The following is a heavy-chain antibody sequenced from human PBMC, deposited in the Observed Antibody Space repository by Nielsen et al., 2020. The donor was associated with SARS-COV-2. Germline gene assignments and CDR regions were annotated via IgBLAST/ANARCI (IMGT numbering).Heavy chain of an antibody. D-gene: IGHD6-19*01. Sequence: SETLSLTCAVSGGSISSSNWWSWVRPPPGKGLEWIGEIYHSGSTNYNPSLKGRVTISVDKSKNQFSLKLSSVTAADTAVYYCAREPGYSSDPIDYWGQGTLVTVSS. CDR2: IYHSGST. CDR3: AREPGYSSDPIDY. J-gene: IGHJ4*02. V-gene: IGHV4-4*02. CDR1: GGSISSSNW.